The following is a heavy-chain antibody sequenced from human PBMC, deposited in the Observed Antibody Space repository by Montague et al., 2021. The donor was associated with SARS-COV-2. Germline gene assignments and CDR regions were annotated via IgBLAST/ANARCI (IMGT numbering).Heavy chain of an antibody. V-gene: IGHV3-11*06. Sequence: SLRLSCAASGFTFSSYAMSWVRQAPGKGLEWVSYISSSSSYTNYADSVKGRFTISRDNAKNSLYLQMNSLRAEDTAVYYCATTKGGRVRGVKYYFDYWGQGTLVTVSS. CDR1: GFTFSSYA. J-gene: IGHJ4*02. D-gene: IGHD3-10*01. CDR3: ATTKGGRVRGVKYYFDY. CDR2: ISSSSSYT.